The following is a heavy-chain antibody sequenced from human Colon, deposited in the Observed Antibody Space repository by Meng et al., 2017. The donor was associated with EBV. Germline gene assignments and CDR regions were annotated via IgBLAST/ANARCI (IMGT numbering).Heavy chain of an antibody. V-gene: IGHV4-31*03. J-gene: IGHJ5*02. Sequence: QVQLQESGPGLVKPSQTLSLSCTVSGGSISSGGFYWSWIRQHPGKGLELIGYSYYSGSTYYNPSLRSRVAISIDTSKNQFSLKLTSVTAADTAVYFCARTNYGDYNWFDPWGQGTLVTVSS. CDR1: GGSISSGGFY. CDR3: ARTNYGDYNWFDP. CDR2: SYYSGST. D-gene: IGHD4-17*01.